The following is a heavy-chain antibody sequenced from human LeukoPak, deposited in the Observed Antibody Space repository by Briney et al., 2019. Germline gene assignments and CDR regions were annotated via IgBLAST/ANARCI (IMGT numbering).Heavy chain of an antibody. CDR1: GGSVSSGSYY. Sequence: SETLSLTCTVSGGSVSSGSYYWSWIRQPPGKGLEWIGYIYYSGSTNYNPSLKSRVTISVDTSKNQFSLKLSSVTAADTAVYYCARVQAEDGYNMYYFDYWGQGTLVTVSS. V-gene: IGHV4-61*01. CDR3: ARVQAEDGYNMYYFDY. D-gene: IGHD5-24*01. J-gene: IGHJ4*02. CDR2: IYYSGST.